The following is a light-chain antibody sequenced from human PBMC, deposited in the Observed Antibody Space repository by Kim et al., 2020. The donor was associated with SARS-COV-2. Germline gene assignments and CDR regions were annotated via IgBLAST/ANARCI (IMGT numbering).Light chain of an antibody. V-gene: IGKV3-20*01. CDR3: QQYSNSPHT. CDR2: GAS. CDR1: QSVSSSY. J-gene: IGKJ1*01. Sequence: SPEKRAALSGRASQSVSSSYLAWYQQKPGQAPRLLIYGASSRATGVPDRFSGSGSGTDFTLTITRLEPEDFAVYYWQQYSNSPHTFGQGTKVDIK.